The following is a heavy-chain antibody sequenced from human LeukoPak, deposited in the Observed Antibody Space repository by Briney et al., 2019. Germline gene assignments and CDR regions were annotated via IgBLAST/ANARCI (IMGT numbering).Heavy chain of an antibody. V-gene: IGHV3-66*01. D-gene: IGHD2-15*01. J-gene: IGHJ4*02. CDR3: ARDSIHHCGGGTCSDY. CDR1: GFTVSSNY. Sequence: GGSLRLSCAASGFTVSSNYMSWVRQAPGKGLEWVSLINSGGSTYYADSVKGRFTISRDNSKNTLYLHMNSLRAEDTAVYYCARDSIHHCGGGTCSDYWGQGTLVTVSS. CDR2: INSGGST.